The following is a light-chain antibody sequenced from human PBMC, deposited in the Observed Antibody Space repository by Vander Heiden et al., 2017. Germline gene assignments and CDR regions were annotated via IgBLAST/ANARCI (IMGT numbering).Light chain of an antibody. Sequence: AIRITQSPSSLSASTGDRVTITCRASQGISSYLAWYQQKPGKAPKLLIYAASTLQSGVPSRFSGSGSGTDFTLTISCLQSEDFATYCCEQYYSYPQTFGQGTKLEIK. CDR3: EQYYSYPQT. CDR1: QGISSY. V-gene: IGKV1-8*01. J-gene: IGKJ2*01. CDR2: AAS.